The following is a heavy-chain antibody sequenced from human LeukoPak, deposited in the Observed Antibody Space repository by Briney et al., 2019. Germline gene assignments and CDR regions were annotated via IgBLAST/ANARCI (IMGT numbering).Heavy chain of an antibody. D-gene: IGHD3-3*01. V-gene: IGHV1-2*06. Sequence: GASVKVSCKASGYTFTGYYMHWVRQAPGQGLEWMGRINPNSGGTNYAQKFQGRVTMTRDTSISTAYMELSRLRSDDTAVYYCARDLTRITIFGVVRARDVFDIWGKGKMVTVSS. CDR1: GYTFTGYY. CDR3: ARDLTRITIFGVVRARDVFDI. J-gene: IGHJ3*02. CDR2: INPNSGGT.